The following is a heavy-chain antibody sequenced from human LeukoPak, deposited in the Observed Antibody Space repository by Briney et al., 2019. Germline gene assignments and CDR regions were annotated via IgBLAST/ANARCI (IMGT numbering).Heavy chain of an antibody. CDR1: GGSISTYY. CDR2: IYYSGST. J-gene: IGHJ4*02. Sequence: KPSETLSLTCTVSGGSISTYYWSWIRQPPGKGLEWIGYIYYSGSTNYNPSLKSRVTISVDTSKNQFSLKLSSVTAADTAVYYCARHFVDYDLLTGFDYWGQGTLVTVSS. V-gene: IGHV4-59*08. CDR3: ARHFVDYDLLTGFDY. D-gene: IGHD3-9*01.